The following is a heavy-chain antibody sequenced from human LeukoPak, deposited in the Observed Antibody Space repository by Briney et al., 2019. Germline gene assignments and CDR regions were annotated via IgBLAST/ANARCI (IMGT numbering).Heavy chain of an antibody. CDR3: ANREPAPDY. V-gene: IGHV3-30*18. CDR2: LSFDGSKK. Sequence: GGSLRLSCAASGFTFSSYGMHWVRQAPGKGLEWVAFLSFDGSKKYYADSVKGRFTISRDNSKNMVYLQMNSLRPEDTALYYCANREPAPDYWGQGALVTVSP. D-gene: IGHD1-14*01. J-gene: IGHJ4*02. CDR1: GFTFSSYG.